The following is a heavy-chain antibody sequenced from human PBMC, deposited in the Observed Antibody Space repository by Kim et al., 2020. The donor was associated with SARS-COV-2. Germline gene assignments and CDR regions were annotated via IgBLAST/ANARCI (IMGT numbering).Heavy chain of an antibody. CDR1: GFTFSSYA. D-gene: IGHD6-19*01. CDR3: AREVQWLPDY. CDR2: ISYDGSNK. J-gene: IGHJ4*02. Sequence: GGSLRPSCAASGFTFSSYAMHWVRQAPGKGLEWVAVISYDGSNKYYADSVKGRFTISRDNSKNTLYLQMNSLRAEDTAVYYCAREVQWLPDYWGQGTLVT. V-gene: IGHV3-30*04.